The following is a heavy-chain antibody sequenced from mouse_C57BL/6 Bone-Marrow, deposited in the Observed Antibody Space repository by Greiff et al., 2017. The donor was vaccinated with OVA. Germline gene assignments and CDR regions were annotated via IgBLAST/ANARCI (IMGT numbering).Heavy chain of an antibody. Sequence: QVQLQQPGAELVKPGASVKISCKASGYAFSSSWMNWVKQRPGKGLEWIGRIYPGDGDTNYNGKFKGKATLTADKSSSTAYMQLSSLTSEDSAVYFCANYGSSYLDYWGQGTTLTVSS. CDR2: IYPGDGDT. V-gene: IGHV1-82*01. CDR1: GYAFSSSW. D-gene: IGHD1-1*01. J-gene: IGHJ2*01. CDR3: ANYGSSYLDY.